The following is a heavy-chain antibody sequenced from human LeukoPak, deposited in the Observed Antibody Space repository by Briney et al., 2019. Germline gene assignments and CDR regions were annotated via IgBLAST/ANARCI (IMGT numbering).Heavy chain of an antibody. D-gene: IGHD6-19*01. CDR1: GGSISSSSYY. Sequence: SETLSLTCTVSGGSISSSSYYWGWIRQPPGKGLEWIGSIYYSGSTYHNPSLKSRVTISVDTSKNQFSLKLSSVTAADTAVYYCARHGPQGWLVTSYYFDYWGQGTLVTVSS. J-gene: IGHJ4*02. V-gene: IGHV4-39*01. CDR2: IYYSGST. CDR3: ARHGPQGWLVTSYYFDY.